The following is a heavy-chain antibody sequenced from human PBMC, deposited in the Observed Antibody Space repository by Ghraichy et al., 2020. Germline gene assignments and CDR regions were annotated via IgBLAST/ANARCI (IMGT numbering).Heavy chain of an antibody. V-gene: IGHV4-38-2*01. CDR1: AYSISSGYY. J-gene: IGHJ6*03. CDR3: ARVTTSYYYYMDV. CDR2: IYHSGST. Sequence: SETLSLTCAVSAYSISSGYYWGWIRQPPGKGLEWIGNIYHSGSTYYSPSLKSRVTISVDTSKNQFSLRLSSVTAADTAVYYCARVTTSYYYYMDVWGKGTTVTVSS. D-gene: IGHD4-17*01.